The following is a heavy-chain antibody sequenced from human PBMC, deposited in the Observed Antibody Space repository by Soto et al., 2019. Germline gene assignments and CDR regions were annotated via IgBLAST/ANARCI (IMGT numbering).Heavy chain of an antibody. J-gene: IGHJ6*02. CDR2: IYSGGST. Sequence: EVQLVETGGGLIQPGGSLRLSCAASGFTVSSNYMSWVRQAPGKGLEWVSVIYSGGSTYYADSVKGRFTISRDNSKNTLYLQMNRLRAEDTAVYYCARDLSSSYGMDVWGQGTTVTVSS. D-gene: IGHD6-6*01. V-gene: IGHV3-53*02. CDR1: GFTVSSNY. CDR3: ARDLSSSYGMDV.